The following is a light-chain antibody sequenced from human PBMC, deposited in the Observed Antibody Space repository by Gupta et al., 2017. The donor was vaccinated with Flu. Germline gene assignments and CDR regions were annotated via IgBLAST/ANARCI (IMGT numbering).Light chain of an antibody. Sequence: QSVLTQPPSASGTPGQRVPISCSASSSNIGNNYVHWYQHLPGAAPKLLIYRNNQRPSGVPDRFSGSKSGTSASLAISGLRSEDEADYFCAAWDDSLSGWMFGGGTKLTVL. V-gene: IGLV1-47*01. J-gene: IGLJ3*02. CDR3: AAWDDSLSGWM. CDR1: SSNIGNNY. CDR2: RNN.